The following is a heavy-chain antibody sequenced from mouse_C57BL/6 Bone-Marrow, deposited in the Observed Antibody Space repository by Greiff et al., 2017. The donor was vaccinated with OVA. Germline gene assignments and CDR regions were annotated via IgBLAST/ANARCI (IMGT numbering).Heavy chain of an antibody. Sequence: VQLQQSGPELVKPGASVKISCKASGYSFTSYYIHWVKQRPGQGLEWIGWIYPGGGNTKYNEKFKGKATLTADTSSSTAYMQLSSLTSEDSAVYYCARTYDWNYAMDYWGQGTSVTVSS. CDR1: GYSFTSYY. V-gene: IGHV1-66*01. J-gene: IGHJ4*01. CDR2: IYPGGGNT. CDR3: ARTYDWNYAMDY. D-gene: IGHD2-4*01.